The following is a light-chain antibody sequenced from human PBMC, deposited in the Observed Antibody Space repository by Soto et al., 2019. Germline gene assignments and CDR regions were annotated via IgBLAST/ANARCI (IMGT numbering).Light chain of an antibody. V-gene: IGLV2-14*03. Sequence: ALTQPASVSGSPGQSIAISCTGTSSDVGGFNYVSWYQQHPGKAPKFMIYDVSSRPSGVSDRFSGSKSGNTASLTISGLQAEDEADYYCASYTTSSTYVFGTGTKLTVL. CDR1: SSDVGGFNY. J-gene: IGLJ1*01. CDR3: ASYTTSSTYV. CDR2: DVS.